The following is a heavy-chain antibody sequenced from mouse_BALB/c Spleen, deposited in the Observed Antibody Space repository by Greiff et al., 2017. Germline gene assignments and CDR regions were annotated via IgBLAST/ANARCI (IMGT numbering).Heavy chain of an antibody. CDR1: GFSLTSYG. D-gene: IGHD2-10*01. CDR3: ARAYYGNGIDYYAMDY. V-gene: IGHV2-9*02. CDR2: IWAGGST. J-gene: IGHJ4*01. Sequence: QVQLQQSGPGLVAPSQSLSITCTVSGFSLTSYGVHWVRQPPGKGLEWLGVIWAGGSTNYNSALMSRLSISKDNSKSQVFLKMNSLQTDDTAMYYCARAYYGNGIDYYAMDYWGQGNSDTASP.